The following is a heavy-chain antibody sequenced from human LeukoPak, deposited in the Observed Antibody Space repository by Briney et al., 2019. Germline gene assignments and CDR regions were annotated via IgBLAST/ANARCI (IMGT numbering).Heavy chain of an antibody. Sequence: SETLSLTCGVYGASFSGHYWSWIRQSPGKGLEWIGEINHSGTTNYNPSLKSRVTISVDKSKNQFSLKVHSVTAADTAVYYCVRFPSYGSGSYYSEDWGQGTLVTVSS. D-gene: IGHD3-10*01. CDR3: VRFPSYGSGSYYSED. CDR1: GASFSGHY. V-gene: IGHV4-34*01. J-gene: IGHJ4*02. CDR2: INHSGTT.